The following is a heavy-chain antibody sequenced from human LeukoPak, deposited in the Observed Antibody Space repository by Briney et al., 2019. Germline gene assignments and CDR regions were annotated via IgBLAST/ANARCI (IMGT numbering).Heavy chain of an antibody. CDR2: ITSGGTST. D-gene: IGHD6-19*01. CDR3: AKDLGTSGWYINS. Sequence: GGSLRLPCAASRFTFSTYAMIWVRQAPGKGLEWVSAITSGGTSTYYADSVRGRFTISRDNSKNTLYLQMNSLRAEDTAVYHCAKDLGTSGWYINSWGQGTLVTVSS. J-gene: IGHJ4*02. CDR1: RFTFSTYA. V-gene: IGHV3-23*01.